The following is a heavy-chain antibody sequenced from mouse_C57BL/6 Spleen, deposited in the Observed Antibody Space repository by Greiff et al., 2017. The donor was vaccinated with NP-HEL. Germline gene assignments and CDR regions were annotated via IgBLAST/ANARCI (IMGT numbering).Heavy chain of an antibody. Sequence: EVQLVESGGGLVKPGGSLKLSCAASGFTFSSYAMSWVRQTPEKRLEWVATISDGGSYTYYPDNVKGRFTISRDNAKNNLYLQMSHLKSEDTAMYYCARGGYDTWYFDVWGTGTTVTVSS. V-gene: IGHV5-4*01. CDR3: ARGGYDTWYFDV. CDR2: ISDGGSYT. D-gene: IGHD2-3*01. CDR1: GFTFSSYA. J-gene: IGHJ1*03.